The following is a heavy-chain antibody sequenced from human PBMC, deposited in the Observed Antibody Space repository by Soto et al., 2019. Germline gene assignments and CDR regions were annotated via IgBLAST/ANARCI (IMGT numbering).Heavy chain of an antibody. J-gene: IGHJ6*02. CDR3: ARLGSGDFYYYYGMDV. Sequence: QLQLQESGPGLVKPSETLSLTCTVSGGSISSSSYYWGWIRQPPGKGLEWIGSIYYSGSTYYNPSLNSRVTISVDTSKNQFSLKLSSVTAADTAVYYCARLGSGDFYYYYGMDVWGQGTTVTVSS. V-gene: IGHV4-39*01. D-gene: IGHD6-19*01. CDR2: IYYSGST. CDR1: GGSISSSSYY.